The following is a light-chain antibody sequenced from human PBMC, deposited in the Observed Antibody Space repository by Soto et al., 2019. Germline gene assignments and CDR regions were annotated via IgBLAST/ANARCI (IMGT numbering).Light chain of an antibody. V-gene: IGKV3-20*01. CDR2: GAS. Sequence: EIVLTQSPGTLSLSPGERATLSCRASQRVTSTSLAWYQQKPGQAPRLLMYGASSRATGTPDRISGGGSGTDFTLTISRLEPEDFAVYYCQHYVTSSITFGQGTRLEIK. J-gene: IGKJ5*01. CDR1: QRVTSTS. CDR3: QHYVTSSIT.